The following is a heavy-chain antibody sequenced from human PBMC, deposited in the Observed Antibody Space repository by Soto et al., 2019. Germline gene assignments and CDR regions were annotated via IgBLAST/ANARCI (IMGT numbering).Heavy chain of an antibody. V-gene: IGHV3-23*01. D-gene: IGHD3-10*01. CDR1: GFSFSVYA. Sequence: GGSLRLSCAASGFSFSVYAMTWVRQAPGKGLQWVSSIGGGDDDRHYADSVKGRFTISIDNSKSTVSLQMNSLRAGDTAIYYCVKDRMSYNSVWDAFDIWGRGTMVTVSS. CDR2: IGGGDDDR. J-gene: IGHJ3*02. CDR3: VKDRMSYNSVWDAFDI.